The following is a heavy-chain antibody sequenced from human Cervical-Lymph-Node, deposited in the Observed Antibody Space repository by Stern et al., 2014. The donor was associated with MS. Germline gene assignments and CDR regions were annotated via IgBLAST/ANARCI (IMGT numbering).Heavy chain of an antibody. CDR2: IGADGST. CDR3: AKPYLYGSDSYYQTFDY. V-gene: IGHV3-23*04. CDR1: GFRFSRYA. D-gene: IGHD3-10*01. J-gene: IGHJ4*02. Sequence: QLVQSGGGLEQSGGSLSLSCAASGFRFSRYAMSWVRQSQGKGLEWVSSIGADGSTHYADSVKGRFTISRDNVMAALYLQMNSLRAEDTAVYFCAKPYLYGSDSYYQTFDYWGQGTPVTVSS.